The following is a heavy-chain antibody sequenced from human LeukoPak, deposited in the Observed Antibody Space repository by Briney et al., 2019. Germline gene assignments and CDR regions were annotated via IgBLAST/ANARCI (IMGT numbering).Heavy chain of an antibody. CDR1: GFTFSSYG. CDR2: IRYDGSNK. D-gene: IGHD6-13*01. Sequence: GGSLRLSCAASGFTFSSYGMHWVHQAPGKGLEWVAFIRYDGSNKYYAGSVKGRFTISRDNSKNTLYLQMNSLRAEDTAVYYCAKDRQQLVTAWGQGTLVTVSS. J-gene: IGHJ5*02. CDR3: AKDRQQLVTA. V-gene: IGHV3-30*02.